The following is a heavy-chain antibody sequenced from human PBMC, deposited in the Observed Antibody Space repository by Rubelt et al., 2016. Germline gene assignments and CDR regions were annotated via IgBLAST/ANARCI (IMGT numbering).Heavy chain of an antibody. CDR2: SGST. J-gene: IGHJ4*02. Sequence: SGSTYYNPSLKSRVTISVDTSKNQFSLKLSSVTAADTAVYYCARDIYDSSGYPGFDYWGQGTLVTVSS. D-gene: IGHD3-22*01. V-gene: IGHV4-39*07. CDR3: ARDIYDSSGYPGFDY.